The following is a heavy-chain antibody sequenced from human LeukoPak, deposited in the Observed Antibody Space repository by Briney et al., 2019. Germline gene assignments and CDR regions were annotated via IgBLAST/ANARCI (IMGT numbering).Heavy chain of an antibody. D-gene: IGHD3-22*01. CDR3: ARETYYYDSSGYYPDAFDI. CDR1: GFTFSSYA. J-gene: IGHJ3*02. CDR2: ISYDGSNK. Sequence: PGGSLRLSCAASGFTFSSYAMHWVRQAPGKGLEWVAVISYDGSNKYYADSVKGRFTISRDNSKNTLYLQMNSLRAGDTAVYYCARETYYYDSSGYYPDAFDIWGQGTMVTVSS. V-gene: IGHV3-30*04.